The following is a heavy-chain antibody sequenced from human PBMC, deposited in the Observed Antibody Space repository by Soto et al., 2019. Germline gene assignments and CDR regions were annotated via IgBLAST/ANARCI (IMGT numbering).Heavy chain of an antibody. V-gene: IGHV4-39*01. CDR1: GGSISSSSYY. J-gene: IGHJ1*01. CDR2: IYYSGST. Sequence: SETLSLTCTVSGGSISSSSYYWGWIRQPPGKGLEWIGSIYYSGSTYYNPSLKSRVTISVDTSKNQFSLKLSSVTAADTAVYYCARGDGSGSYYTAEYFQHWGQGTLVTVSS. CDR3: ARGDGSGSYYTAEYFQH. D-gene: IGHD3-10*01.